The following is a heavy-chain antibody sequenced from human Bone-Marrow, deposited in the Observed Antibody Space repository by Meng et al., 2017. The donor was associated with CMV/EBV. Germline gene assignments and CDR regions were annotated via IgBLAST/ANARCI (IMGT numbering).Heavy chain of an antibody. V-gene: IGHV6-1*01. CDR1: GDSVSSNSAA. D-gene: IGHD3-10*01. CDR2: TRYRSKWSN. J-gene: IGHJ5*02. CDR3: ARGETGVLFA. Sequence: CAIPGDSVSSNSAAWNWIRQSSRGLEWLGRTRYRSKWSNEYAESVKSRITINPDTSKNHFSLQLNSVTPEDTAVYYCARGETGVLFAWGQGTLVTVSS.